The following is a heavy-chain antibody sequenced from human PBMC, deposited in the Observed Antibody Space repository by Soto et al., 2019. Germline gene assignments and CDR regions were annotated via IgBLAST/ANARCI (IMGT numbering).Heavy chain of an antibody. D-gene: IGHD6-13*01. Sequence: EVQLLESGGGLVQPGGSLRLSCAASGFTFSSYAMKWVRQAPGKGLEWVSVISGSDGSTYYADSVKGRFTISRDNSKNTLNLQMNSPRAEHTAVYYCARRSSSWYFDYWGQGTLVTVSS. CDR3: ARRSSSWYFDY. CDR2: ISGSDGST. V-gene: IGHV3-23*01. J-gene: IGHJ4*02. CDR1: GFTFSSYA.